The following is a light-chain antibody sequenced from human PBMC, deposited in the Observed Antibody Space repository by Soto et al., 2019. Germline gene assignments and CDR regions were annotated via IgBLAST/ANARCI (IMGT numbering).Light chain of an antibody. CDR2: EVT. V-gene: IGLV2-8*01. CDR3: TSSAGSSIPVV. CDR1: SSDVGGYHF. J-gene: IGLJ2*01. Sequence: QSALTPPPSASGSPGQSVTISCTGASSDVGGYHFVSWYQQHPGKAPKLMIYEVTKRPSGVPDRFSGSKSGNTASLTVSGLQAEDEADYYCTSSAGSSIPVVFGGGTKLTVL.